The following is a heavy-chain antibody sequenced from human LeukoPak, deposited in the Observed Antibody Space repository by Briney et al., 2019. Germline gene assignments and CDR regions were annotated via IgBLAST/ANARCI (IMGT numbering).Heavy chain of an antibody. CDR3: AHKEYYALGSLGDSFDH. J-gene: IGHJ4*02. V-gene: IGHV2-5*02. Sequence: SGPTLVKPTQTLTLTFTFSGFSLTTSGVGVGWIRQPPGKALEWLAVIYWDEDKRYSPSLKSRLTITKDPSKNQVVLTTTNMDPVDTATYFCAHKEYYALGSLGDSFDHWGQGTLVTVSS. CDR2: IYWDEDK. CDR1: GFSLTTSGVG. D-gene: IGHD3-10*01.